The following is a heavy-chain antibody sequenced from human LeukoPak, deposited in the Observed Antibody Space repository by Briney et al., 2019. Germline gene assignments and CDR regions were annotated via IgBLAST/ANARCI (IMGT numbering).Heavy chain of an antibody. Sequence: PGGSLRLSCAASGFTFSSYGMHWVRQAPGKGLEWVAVIWYDGSNKYYADSVKGRFTISRDNSKNTLYLQMNSLRAEDTAVYYCARAELGGNLGSFDYWGQGTLVTVSS. D-gene: IGHD4-23*01. CDR3: ARAELGGNLGSFDY. V-gene: IGHV3-33*08. J-gene: IGHJ4*02. CDR2: IWYDGSNK. CDR1: GFTFSSYG.